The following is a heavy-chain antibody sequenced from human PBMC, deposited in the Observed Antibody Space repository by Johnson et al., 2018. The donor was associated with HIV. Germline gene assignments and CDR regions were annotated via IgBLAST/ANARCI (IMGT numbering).Heavy chain of an antibody. V-gene: IGHV3-23*04. D-gene: IGHD1-26*01. CDR1: GFTFSSYA. Sequence: MLLVESGGGLVQPGGSLRLSCAASGFTFSSYAMSWVRQAPGKGLEWVSTISESGDSTYYTDSVKGRFTISRDNSKNTLYLQMNSLRAEDTAVYYCARDRGGGSYHDAFDIWGQGTMVTVSS. CDR3: ARDRGGGSYHDAFDI. J-gene: IGHJ3*02. CDR2: ISESGDST.